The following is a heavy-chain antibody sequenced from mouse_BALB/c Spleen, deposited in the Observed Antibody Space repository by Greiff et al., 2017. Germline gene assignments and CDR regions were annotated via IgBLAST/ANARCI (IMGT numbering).Heavy chain of an antibody. CDR3: ARRGVVDYFDY. CDR1: GFTFSSFG. Sequence: EVQLVESGGDLVKPGGSLKLSCAASGFTFSSFGMHWVRQAPEKGLEWVAYISSGSSTIYYADTVKGRFTISRDNPKNTLFLQMTSLRSEDTAMYYCARRGVVDYFDYWGQGTTLTVSS. J-gene: IGHJ2*01. CDR2: ISSGSSTI. V-gene: IGHV5-17*02. D-gene: IGHD1-1*01.